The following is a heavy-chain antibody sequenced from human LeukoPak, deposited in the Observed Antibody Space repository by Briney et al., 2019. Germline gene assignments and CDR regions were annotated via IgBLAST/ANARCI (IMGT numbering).Heavy chain of an antibody. CDR3: ARDSSEPAAIGLDWYFDL. V-gene: IGHV1-46*01. CDR2: INPSGGST. J-gene: IGHJ2*01. D-gene: IGHD2-2*02. CDR1: GYTFTSYY. Sequence: GASVKVSCKASGYTFTSYYMHWVRQAPGQGLEWMGIINPSGGSTSYAQKFQGRVTMTRDMATSTVYMELSSLRSEDTAVYYCARDSSEPAAIGLDWYFDLWGRGTLVTVSS.